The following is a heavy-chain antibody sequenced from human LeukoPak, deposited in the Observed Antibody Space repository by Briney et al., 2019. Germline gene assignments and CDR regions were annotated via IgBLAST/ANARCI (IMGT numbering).Heavy chain of an antibody. CDR1: GVSVSGYY. V-gene: IGHV4-34*01. CDR2: ICNRGRT. CDR3: ARVPLRFLEPFDY. Sequence: PSETLSLTCAVYGVSVSGYYWSWIRQPPGKGLEWIGEICNRGRTHYTPSLQSRVTMSVKTSKNQFALKRNSVTAADTAVYYCARVPLRFLEPFDYWGQGILVTVSS. J-gene: IGHJ4*02. D-gene: IGHD3-3*01.